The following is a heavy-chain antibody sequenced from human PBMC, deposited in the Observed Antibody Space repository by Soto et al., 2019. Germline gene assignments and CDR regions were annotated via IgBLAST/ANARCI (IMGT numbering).Heavy chain of an antibody. CDR1: TDSMTNRYYY. Sequence: SETLSLTCRVSTDSMTNRYYYWSWVRQKPGKGLEWIGHIFHTGRTHFNPSLKSRVSISVDTSNYQLSLKLSSVTAADTAVYYCARRYGYYFDYWGQGTLVTVSS. CDR2: IFHTGRT. D-gene: IGHD3-9*01. J-gene: IGHJ4*02. CDR3: ARRYGYYFDY. V-gene: IGHV4-30-4*01.